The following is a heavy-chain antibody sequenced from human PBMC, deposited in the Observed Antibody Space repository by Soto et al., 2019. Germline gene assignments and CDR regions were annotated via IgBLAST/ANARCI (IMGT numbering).Heavy chain of an antibody. V-gene: IGHV1-2*02. Sequence: SVKVSCKASGYTFTGYYMHWVRQAPGQGLEWMGWINPNSGGTNYAQKFQGRVTMTRDTSISTAYMELSRLRSDDTAVYYCARENRGSYFYYFDYWGQGTLVTVSS. D-gene: IGHD1-26*01. CDR1: GYTFTGYY. J-gene: IGHJ4*02. CDR3: ARENRGSYFYYFDY. CDR2: INPNSGGT.